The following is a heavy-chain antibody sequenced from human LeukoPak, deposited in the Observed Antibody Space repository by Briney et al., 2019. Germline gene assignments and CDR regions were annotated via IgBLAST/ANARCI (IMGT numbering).Heavy chain of an antibody. CDR1: GGSISSSY. CDR2: IYYSRST. J-gene: IGHJ3*02. CDR3: AHTHYCSSTSCRPFDAFDI. V-gene: IGHV4-59*01. Sequence: SETLSLTCTVSGGSISSSYWGWIRQPPGKGLEWIGYIYYSRSTNYNPSLKSRVTISVDTSKNQFSLKLSSVTAADTAVYYCAHTHYCSSTSCRPFDAFDIWGQGTMVTVSS. D-gene: IGHD2-2*01.